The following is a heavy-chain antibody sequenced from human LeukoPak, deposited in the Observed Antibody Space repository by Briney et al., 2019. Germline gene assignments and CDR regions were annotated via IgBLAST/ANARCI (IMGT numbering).Heavy chain of an antibody. D-gene: IGHD6-19*01. Sequence: PGGSLRLSCAASGFTVSSNEMSWVRQAPGKGLEWVSSISGGSTYYADSRKGRFTISRDNSKNTLYLQMNSLRAEDTAVYYCAKDSSSGSSGWYRYYFDYWGQGTLVTVSS. J-gene: IGHJ4*02. CDR2: ISGGST. CDR3: AKDSSSGSSGWYRYYFDY. V-gene: IGHV3-38-3*01. CDR1: GFTVSSNE.